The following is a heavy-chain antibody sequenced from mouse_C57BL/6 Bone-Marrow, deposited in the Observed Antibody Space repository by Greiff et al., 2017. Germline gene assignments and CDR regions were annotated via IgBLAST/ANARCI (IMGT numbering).Heavy chain of an antibody. D-gene: IGHD2-5*01. CDR1: GYTFTSYW. J-gene: IGHJ1*03. V-gene: IGHV1-55*01. CDR3: ARPYYSNSWYFDF. Sequence: QVQLQQPGAELVKPGASVKMSCKASGYTFTSYWITWVKQRPGQGLEWIGDIYPGSGSTNYNEKIKSKATLTVNTSSSTAYMQLISLTSEYSAVDYCARPYYSNSWYFDFWGTGTTVTVSS. CDR2: IYPGSGST.